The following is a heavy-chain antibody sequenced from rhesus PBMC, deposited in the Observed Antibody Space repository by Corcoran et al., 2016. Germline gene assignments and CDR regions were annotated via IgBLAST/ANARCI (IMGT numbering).Heavy chain of an antibody. Sequence: QVQLQESGPGLVKPSETLSLTCAVSGGSISDYYYWNWIRQPHGKGLEWIGNIYGNSASTYYNPSLKSRVTISKDASKNQFFLKLSSLTAADTAVYYCARDRGTVSYFDYWGQGVLVTVSS. CDR3: ARDRGTVSYFDY. CDR2: IYGNSAST. D-gene: IGHD4-23*01. CDR1: GGSISDYYY. V-gene: IGHV4S9*01. J-gene: IGHJ4*01.